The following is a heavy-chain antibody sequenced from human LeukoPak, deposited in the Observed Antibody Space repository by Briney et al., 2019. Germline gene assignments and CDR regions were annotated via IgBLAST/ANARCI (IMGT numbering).Heavy chain of an antibody. CDR2: TIGSGYNT. Sequence: GGSLRLSCAASGFTFSSYAMHWVRQAPGKGLEWVSATIGSGYNTYYADSVKGRFAISRDSSKNTLYLQMNSLRAEDTAVYYCAKGSGYYSRDAFDTWGQGTMVTVSS. D-gene: IGHD3-22*01. J-gene: IGHJ3*02. CDR1: GFTFSSYA. V-gene: IGHV3-23*01. CDR3: AKGSGYYSRDAFDT.